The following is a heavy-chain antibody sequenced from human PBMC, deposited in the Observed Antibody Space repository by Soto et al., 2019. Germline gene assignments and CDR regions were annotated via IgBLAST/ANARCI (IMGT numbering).Heavy chain of an antibody. V-gene: IGHV1-46*01. CDR2: INPSGGST. Sequence: ASVKVSCKASGYTFTSYYMHWVRQAPGQGLEWMGIINPSGGSTSYAQKFQGRVTMTRDTSTSTVYMELSSLRSEDTAVYYCARGSLITGTTGPYYYGMDVWGQGTTVNVSS. D-gene: IGHD1-7*01. CDR1: GYTFTSYY. CDR3: ARGSLITGTTGPYYYGMDV. J-gene: IGHJ6*02.